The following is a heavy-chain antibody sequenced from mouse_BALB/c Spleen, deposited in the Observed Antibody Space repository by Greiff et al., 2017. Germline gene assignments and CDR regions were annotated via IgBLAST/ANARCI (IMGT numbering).Heavy chain of an antibody. V-gene: IGHV1-87*01. CDR3: ARSGKWPTTRAMDY. CDR1: GYTFTSYW. Sequence: QVQLQQSGAELARPGASVKLSCKASGYTFTSYWMQWVKQRPGQGLEWIGAIYPGDGDTRYTQKFKGKATLTADKSSSTAYMQLSSLASEDSAVYYCARSGKWPTTRAMDYWGQGTSVTVSS. J-gene: IGHJ4*01. D-gene: IGHD1-1*01. CDR2: IYPGDGDT.